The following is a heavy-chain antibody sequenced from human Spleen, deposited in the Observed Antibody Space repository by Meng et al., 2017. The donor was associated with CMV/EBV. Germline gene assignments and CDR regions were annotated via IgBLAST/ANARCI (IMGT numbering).Heavy chain of an antibody. Sequence: GSLRLSCAVYGGSFSGYYWTWTRQPPGKGLEWIGEINHSGSTNYNPSLKSRVTASVDMSKKQFSLKLSSLTAADTAVYYCARGPHKNRYGRDSPRGYYHGMDVWGQGTTVTVSS. CDR2: INHSGST. CDR3: ARGPHKNRYGRDSPRGYYHGMDV. J-gene: IGHJ6*02. V-gene: IGHV4-34*01. D-gene: IGHD4-23*01. CDR1: GGSFSGYY.